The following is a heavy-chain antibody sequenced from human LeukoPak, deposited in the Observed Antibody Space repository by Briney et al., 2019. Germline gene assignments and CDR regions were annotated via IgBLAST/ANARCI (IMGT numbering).Heavy chain of an antibody. CDR3: ARGSGWCSSSTCYSFDY. Sequence: TPSETLSLTCSASGGSIISYYWSWIRQPPGRGLEWIGYIYHTGTTNYNPSLKSRVTISVNTSTNQLSLRLNSVTAADTAVYYCARGSGWCSSSTCYSFDYWGQGSLVTVSS. D-gene: IGHD2-2*01. J-gene: IGHJ4*02. CDR1: GGSIISYY. CDR2: IYHTGTT. V-gene: IGHV4-59*01.